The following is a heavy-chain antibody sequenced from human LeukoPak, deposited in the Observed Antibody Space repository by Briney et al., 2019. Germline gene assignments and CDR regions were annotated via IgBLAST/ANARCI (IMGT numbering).Heavy chain of an antibody. CDR3: ARDIGYCGGGSCSPYCDY. Sequence: ASVKVSCKASGYTFTRYGISWLRQAPGQGLEWMGWISAYNGDTNYAQKLQGRVTMTTDTSTSTAYMELRRPISDDTAVYYCARDIGYCGGGSCSPYCDYWGQGTLVTVSS. CDR1: GYTFTRYG. V-gene: IGHV1-18*04. D-gene: IGHD2-15*01. CDR2: ISAYNGDT. J-gene: IGHJ4*02.